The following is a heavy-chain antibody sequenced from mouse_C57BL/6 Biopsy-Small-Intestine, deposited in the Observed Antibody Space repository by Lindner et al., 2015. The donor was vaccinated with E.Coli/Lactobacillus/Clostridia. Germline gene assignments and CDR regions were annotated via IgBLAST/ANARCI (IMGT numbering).Heavy chain of an antibody. Sequence: SVKVSCKAAGYTFRLHAITWVRQAPGQGLEWMGRISAYSGDTAYAQKFQGRVTMTTDTSTNTAYMELRSLRSDDTAVYYCARVTLEGFDYWGQGTLVTVSS. CDR3: ARVTLEGFDY. V-gene: IGHV1-20*01. CDR2: ISAYSGDT. J-gene: IGHJ4*01. CDR1: GYTFRLHA. D-gene: IGHD3-3*01.